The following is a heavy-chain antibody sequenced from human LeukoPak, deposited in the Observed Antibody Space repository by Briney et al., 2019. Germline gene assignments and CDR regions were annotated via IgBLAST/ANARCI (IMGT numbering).Heavy chain of an antibody. V-gene: IGHV1-8*01. CDR2: MNPNSGNT. CDR1: GYTFTSYD. CDR3: ARASSGWSGIEQYAFDI. D-gene: IGHD6-19*01. Sequence: ASVKVSCKASGYTFTSYDINWVRQATGQGLEWMGWMNPNSGNTGYAQKFQGRVTMTRNTSISTAYVELSSLRSEDTAVYYCARASSGWSGIEQYAFDIWGQGTMVTVSS. J-gene: IGHJ3*02.